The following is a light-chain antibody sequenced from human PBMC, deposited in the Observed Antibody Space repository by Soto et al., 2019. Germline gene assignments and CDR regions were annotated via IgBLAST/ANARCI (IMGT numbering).Light chain of an antibody. CDR3: QQCYETPPYT. CDR2: WAS. J-gene: IGKJ2*01. V-gene: IGKV4-1*01. Sequence: DIVMTQSPDSLAVSLGERATINCKSSQSIFYSSNNKNYLAWYQQKPGHPPKLLIYWASTRESGVPDRFSGSGSGTDFTLTISSLQAEDVAVYYCQQCYETPPYTFGQGTKLEIK. CDR1: QSIFYSSNNKNY.